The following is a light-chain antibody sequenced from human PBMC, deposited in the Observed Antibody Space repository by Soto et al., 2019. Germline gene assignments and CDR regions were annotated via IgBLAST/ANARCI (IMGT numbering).Light chain of an antibody. CDR2: SNN. CDR1: SSNIGSNT. CDR3: AAWDDSLNGWV. Sequence: QSVLTQPPSASGTPGQRVTISCSGSSSNIGSNTVNWYHQLPGTAPKLLIYSNNQRPSGDPDRFSGSKSGTSASLAISGLQSEDEADYYCAAWDDSLNGWVFGGGTKLTVL. J-gene: IGLJ3*02. V-gene: IGLV1-44*01.